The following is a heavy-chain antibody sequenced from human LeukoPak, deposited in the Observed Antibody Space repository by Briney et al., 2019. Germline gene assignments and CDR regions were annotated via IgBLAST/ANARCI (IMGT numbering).Heavy chain of an antibody. CDR1: GGSISSSSYY. Sequence: PSETLSLTCTVSGGSISSSSYYWGWIRQPPGKGLEWIGSIYYSGSTYYNPSLKSRVTISVDTSKNQFSLKLSSVTAADTAVYYCARGVVGYWGQGTLVTVSS. V-gene: IGHV4-39*01. D-gene: IGHD3-3*01. CDR2: IYYSGST. J-gene: IGHJ4*02. CDR3: ARGVVGY.